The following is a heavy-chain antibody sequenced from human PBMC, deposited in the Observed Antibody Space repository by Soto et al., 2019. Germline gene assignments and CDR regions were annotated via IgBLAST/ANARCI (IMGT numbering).Heavy chain of an antibody. Sequence: SETLSLTCTVYGGSIRSYYWSWIRQPPGKGLEWIGNIYYSGSTNYNPSLKSRVTMSVDTSKNQFSLRLSSVTAADTAIYYCATRITVFGLLIPPFDPWGQGTQVTVSS. CDR3: ATRITVFGLLIPPFDP. J-gene: IGHJ5*02. D-gene: IGHD3-3*01. V-gene: IGHV4-59*03. CDR2: IYYSGST. CDR1: GGSIRSYY.